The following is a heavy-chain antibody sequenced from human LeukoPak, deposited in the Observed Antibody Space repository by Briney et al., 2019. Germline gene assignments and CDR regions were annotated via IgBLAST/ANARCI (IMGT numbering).Heavy chain of an antibody. J-gene: IGHJ4*02. Sequence: GGSLRLSCAASGFTFSNAWMSWVRQAPGKGLEWVSAISGSDDGTYYADSVKGRFTISRDNSRNTLYLQMNTLRAEDTAVYFCAKSPVSSCRGSFCYPFDYWGQGNLVTVSS. D-gene: IGHD2-15*01. CDR2: ISGSDDGT. V-gene: IGHV3-23*01. CDR1: GFTFSNAW. CDR3: AKSPVSSCRGSFCYPFDY.